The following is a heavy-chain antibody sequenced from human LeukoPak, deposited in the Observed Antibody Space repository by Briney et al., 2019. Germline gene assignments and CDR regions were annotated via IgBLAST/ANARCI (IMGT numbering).Heavy chain of an antibody. CDR1: GYTFTTYH. J-gene: IGHJ4*02. CDR2: INPSGDST. V-gene: IGHV1-46*01. Sequence: ASVKVSCKASGYTFTTYHMYWVRQAPGQGLEWMGIINPSGDSTTNAQKFQGRVTVTRDTSTSTVYMDLSSLRSEDTAVYYCARFGYSYGADYWGQGTLVTVSS. CDR3: ARFGYSYGADY. D-gene: IGHD5-18*01.